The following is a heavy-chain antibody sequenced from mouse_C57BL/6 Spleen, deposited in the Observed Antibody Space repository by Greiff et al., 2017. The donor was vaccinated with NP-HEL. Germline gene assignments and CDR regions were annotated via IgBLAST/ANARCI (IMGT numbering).Heavy chain of an antibody. J-gene: IGHJ3*01. CDR1: GYTFTDYY. CDR2: INPNNGGT. Sequence: EVQLQQSGPELVKPGASVKISCKASGYTFTDYYMNWVKQSHGKSLEWIGDINPNNGGTSYNQKFKGKATLTVDKSSSTAYMELRSLTSEDSAVYYCAREGKYDYDAWFAYWGQGTLVTVSA. CDR3: AREGKYDYDAWFAY. V-gene: IGHV1-26*01. D-gene: IGHD2-4*01.